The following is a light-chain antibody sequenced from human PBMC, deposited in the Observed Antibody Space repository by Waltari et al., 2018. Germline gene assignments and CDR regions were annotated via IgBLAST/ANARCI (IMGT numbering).Light chain of an antibody. CDR1: RRDLCGYNH. Sequence: QSALTPPASVSGSPGQSITISRTGTRRDLCGYNHPPGYQQHPGKAPKLMIYEVSNRPSGVSNRFSGSKSGNTASLTISGLQAEDEADYYCSSYTSSSTVVFGGGTKLTVL. CDR3: SSYTSSSTVV. V-gene: IGLV2-14*01. J-gene: IGLJ2*01. CDR2: EVS.